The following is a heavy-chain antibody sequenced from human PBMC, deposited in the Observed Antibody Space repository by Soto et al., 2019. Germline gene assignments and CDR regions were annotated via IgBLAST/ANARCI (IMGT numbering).Heavy chain of an antibody. CDR1: GGSISSSNW. J-gene: IGHJ4*02. D-gene: IGHD6-13*01. CDR3: ARVGSSIAAAGHIDY. V-gene: IGHV4-4*02. Sequence: SETLSLTCAVSGGSISSSNWWSWVRQPPGKGLEWIGEIYHSGSTNYNPSLKSRVTISVDKSKNQFSLKPSSVTAADTAVYYCARVGSSIAAAGHIDYWGQGTLVTVSS. CDR2: IYHSGST.